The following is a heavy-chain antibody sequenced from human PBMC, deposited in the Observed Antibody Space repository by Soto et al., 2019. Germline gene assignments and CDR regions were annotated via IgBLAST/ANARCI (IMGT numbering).Heavy chain of an antibody. CDR1: GYIIKNYW. CDR3: FRGGVTSRTFDY. V-gene: IGHV5-51*01. Sequence: RGESLKISCKASGYIIKNYWIGWVRQMPGQGLEWMGIIFSDDSDTRYSPSFQGHVTISVDKSISTAYVQWSSLKASDSAIYYCFRGGVTSRTFDYWGQGTLVTVSS. CDR2: IFSDDSDT. J-gene: IGHJ4*02. D-gene: IGHD3-16*01.